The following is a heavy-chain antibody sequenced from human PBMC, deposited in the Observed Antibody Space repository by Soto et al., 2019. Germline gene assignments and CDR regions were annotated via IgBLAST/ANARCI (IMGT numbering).Heavy chain of an antibody. J-gene: IGHJ3*02. CDR3: ARGYDAFDI. Sequence: GSLRLSCAASGFTFSNYWMNWIRQPPGKGLEWIGEINHSGSTNYGPSLKSRVTMSVDTSKNQFSLKLSSVTAADTAVYYCARGYDAFDIWGQGTMVTVSS. CDR2: INHSGST. CDR1: GFTFSNYW. V-gene: IGHV4-34*01.